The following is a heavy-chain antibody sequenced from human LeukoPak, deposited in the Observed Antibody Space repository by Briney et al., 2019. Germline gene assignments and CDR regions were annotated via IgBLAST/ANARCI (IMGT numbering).Heavy chain of an antibody. CDR1: GYSFNSYG. D-gene: IGHD3-10*02. CDR3: ATPGTPYTMSGAFDI. V-gene: IGHV1-18*01. J-gene: IGHJ3*02. Sequence: ASVKVSCKASGYSFNSYGISWVRQAPGQGLEWMGWISGYNGNTYYAQKFQGRVTMTRDTSISTAYMELSRLRSDDTAVYYCATPGTPYTMSGAFDIWGQGTMVTVSS. CDR2: ISGYNGNT.